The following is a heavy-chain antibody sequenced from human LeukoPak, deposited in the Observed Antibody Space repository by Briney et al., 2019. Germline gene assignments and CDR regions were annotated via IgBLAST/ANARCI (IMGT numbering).Heavy chain of an antibody. Sequence: GASVKVSCKASGYTFTGYYMHWVRQAPGQGLEWMGWINPNSGGTNYAQKFQGRVTMTRDTSISTAYMELSRLRSDDTAVYYCARVVQLDYYYYMDVWGEGTTVTVSS. D-gene: IGHD1-1*01. J-gene: IGHJ6*03. CDR3: ARVVQLDYYYYMDV. CDR2: INPNSGGT. V-gene: IGHV1-2*02. CDR1: GYTFTGYY.